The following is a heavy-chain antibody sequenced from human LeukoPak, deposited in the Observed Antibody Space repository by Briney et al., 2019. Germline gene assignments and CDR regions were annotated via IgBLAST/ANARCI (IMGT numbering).Heavy chain of an antibody. CDR1: GFTLSSYG. J-gene: IGHJ6*02. CDR3: AKDSLRWSYFYYGMDV. Sequence: GGSLRLSCAASGFTLSSYGMHWGCHGPGKGQGLVSVISYAGSNKYYVDSVKSRFTISRDNSKNTLYLQMNSLRAEDTAVYYCAKDSLRWSYFYYGMDVWGQGTTVTVSS. V-gene: IGHV3-30*18. D-gene: IGHD4-23*01. CDR2: ISYAGSNK.